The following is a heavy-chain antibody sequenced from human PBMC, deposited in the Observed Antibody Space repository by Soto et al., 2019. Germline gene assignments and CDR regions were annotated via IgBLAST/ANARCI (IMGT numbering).Heavy chain of an antibody. CDR3: ARELGYCSSNSCHNSNYYGMDV. CDR1: GYTFTSYY. Sequence: SVKVSCKASGYTFTSYYMHWVRQAPVQGPEWMGIINPSGGSTSYAQKFQGRVTMTRDTSTSTVYMELSSLRSEETAVYYCARELGYCSSNSCHNSNYYGMDVWGQGTTVTVSS. J-gene: IGHJ6*02. D-gene: IGHD2-2*02. CDR2: INPSGGST. V-gene: IGHV1-46*01.